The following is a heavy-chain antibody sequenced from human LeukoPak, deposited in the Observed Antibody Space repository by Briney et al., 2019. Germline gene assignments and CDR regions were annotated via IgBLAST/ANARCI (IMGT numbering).Heavy chain of an antibody. CDR3: TGSTGSGTFDY. V-gene: IGHV3-43*02. CDR2: ISGDGGST. D-gene: IGHD1-26*01. J-gene: IGHJ4*02. Sequence: VQPGGSLILFCFASGFKFSTYAMPWVRQAPGKGVEWVSLISGDGGSTYYADSVKGRFTISRDNSKNSLYLQVNSLRTEDTALYYCTGSTGSGTFDYWGQGTLVTVSS. CDR1: GFKFSTYA.